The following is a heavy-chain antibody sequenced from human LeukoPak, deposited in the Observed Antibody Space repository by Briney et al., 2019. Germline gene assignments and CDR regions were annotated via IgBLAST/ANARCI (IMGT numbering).Heavy chain of an antibody. J-gene: IGHJ4*02. CDR1: GYSSTSYW. D-gene: IGHD3-22*01. V-gene: IGHV5-51*01. CDR2: IYPGDSDT. Sequence: GESLKISCKGSGYSSTSYWIGWVRQMPGKGLEWMGIIYPGDSDTRYSPSFQGQVTISADKSISTAYLQWSSLKASDTAMYYCARLATSHYYDSSGFPPGIFDYWGQGTLVTVSS. CDR3: ARLATSHYYDSSGFPPGIFDY.